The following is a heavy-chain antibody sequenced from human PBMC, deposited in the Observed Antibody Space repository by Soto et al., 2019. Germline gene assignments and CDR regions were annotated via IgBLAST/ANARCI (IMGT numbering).Heavy chain of an antibody. CDR1: GGSISSSSYY. CDR3: ARRRDGYNKIDY. J-gene: IGHJ4*02. D-gene: IGHD5-12*01. CDR2: IYYSGST. Sequence: SETLSLTCTVSGGSISSSSYYWGWIRQPPGKGLEWIGSIYYSGSTYYNPSLKSRVTISVDTSKNQFSLKLSSVTAADTAVYYCARRRDGYNKIDYWGQGTLVTVSS. V-gene: IGHV4-39*01.